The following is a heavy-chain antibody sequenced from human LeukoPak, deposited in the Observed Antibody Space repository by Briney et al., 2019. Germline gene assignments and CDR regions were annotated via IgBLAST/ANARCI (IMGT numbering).Heavy chain of an antibody. CDR2: ICGSGANT. CDR3: ARGLDYYDSSGYYSRLDY. D-gene: IGHD3-22*01. J-gene: IGHJ4*02. Sequence: GGSLRLSCAASGFTFSSYAMSWVRQAPGKGLEWVSTICGSGANTYYAVSVRGRFTISRDNSRDAPYLQMNSLRAEDTAAYYCARGLDYYDSSGYYSRLDYWGQGTLVTVSS. CDR1: GFTFSSYA. V-gene: IGHV3-23*01.